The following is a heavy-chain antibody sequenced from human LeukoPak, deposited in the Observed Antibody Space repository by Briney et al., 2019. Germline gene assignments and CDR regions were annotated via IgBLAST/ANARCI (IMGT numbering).Heavy chain of an antibody. V-gene: IGHV3-7*01. D-gene: IGHD6-13*01. CDR1: GFTFSSYW. Sequence: PGGSLRLSXAASGFTFSSYWMSWVRQAPGKGLEWVANIKQDGSEKYYVDSVKGRFTISRDNTKHSLYLQMSSLRAEDTGVYYCARDGTAAGLYFDLWGQGTLVTVSS. CDR3: ARDGTAAGLYFDL. J-gene: IGHJ4*02. CDR2: IKQDGSEK.